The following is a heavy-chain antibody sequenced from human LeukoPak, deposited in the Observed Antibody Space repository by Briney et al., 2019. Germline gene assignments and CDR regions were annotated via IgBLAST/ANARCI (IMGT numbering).Heavy chain of an antibody. CDR2: ISAYNGNT. J-gene: IGHJ6*03. D-gene: IGHD4-11*01. CDR3: ARGEADSNYYYYYMDV. Sequence: LVASVKVSCKASGYTFTSYGISWVRQAPGQGLEWMGWISAYNGNTNYAQKLQGRVTMTTDTSTSTAYMELRSLRSDDTAVYYCARGEADSNYYYYYMDVWGKGTTVTVSS. V-gene: IGHV1-18*01. CDR1: GYTFTSYG.